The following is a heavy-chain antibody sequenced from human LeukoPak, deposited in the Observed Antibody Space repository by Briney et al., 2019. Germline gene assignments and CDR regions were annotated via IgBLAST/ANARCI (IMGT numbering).Heavy chain of an antibody. D-gene: IGHD2-2*02. CDR2: IYFNGDT. J-gene: IGHJ3*01. CDR3: ARAGVVPAAINRAFDL. CDR1: GGSIRSGDYY. Sequence: SETLSLTCIVSGGSIRSGDYYWSWIRQPPERGLEWIGYIYFNGDTYYNASLKSRLSISVDTSKNQFSLKLTSVTAADTAVYYCARAGVVPAAINRAFDLWGQGSVVTVSS. V-gene: IGHV4-30-4*08.